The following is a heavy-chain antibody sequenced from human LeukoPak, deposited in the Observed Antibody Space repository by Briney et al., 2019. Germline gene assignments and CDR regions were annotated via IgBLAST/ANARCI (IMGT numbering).Heavy chain of an antibody. V-gene: IGHV3-48*01. J-gene: IGHJ5*02. CDR2: ISSSSSTI. CDR3: ARDRIVGAGEYNWFDP. Sequence: GGSLRLSCAASGFTFSSYSMNWVRQAPGKGLEWVSYISSSSSTIYYADSVKGRFTISRDNAKNSLYLQMNSLRAEDTAVYYCARDRIVGAGEYNWFDPWGQGTLVTVSS. D-gene: IGHD1-26*01. CDR1: GFTFSSYS.